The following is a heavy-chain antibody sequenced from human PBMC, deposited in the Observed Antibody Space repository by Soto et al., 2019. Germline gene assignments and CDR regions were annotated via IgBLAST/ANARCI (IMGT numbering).Heavy chain of an antibody. J-gene: IGHJ5*02. Sequence: SETLSLTCTVSGGSISSYYWSWIRQPPGKGLEWIGYIYYSGSTNYNPSLKSRVTISVDTSKNQFSLKLSSVTAADTAVYYCARGGGYCSGGSCYGWFDPWGQGTLVTVSS. V-gene: IGHV4-59*01. CDR2: IYYSGST. D-gene: IGHD2-15*01. CDR1: GGSISSYY. CDR3: ARGGGYCSGGSCYGWFDP.